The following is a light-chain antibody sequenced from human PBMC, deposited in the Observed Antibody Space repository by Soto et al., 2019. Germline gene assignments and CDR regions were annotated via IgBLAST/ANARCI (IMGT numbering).Light chain of an antibody. CDR3: QQYNNWPFT. CDR1: QSISSN. J-gene: IGKJ3*01. CDR2: GAS. Sequence: EIVMTQSPATLSVSPGERATLSCRASQSISSNLAWYQQKPGQAPRLLIYGASTRATGIPATFSGSGSGTEFTLTISTLQFEDFAVYYCQQYNNWPFTFGPGTKVDIK. V-gene: IGKV3-15*01.